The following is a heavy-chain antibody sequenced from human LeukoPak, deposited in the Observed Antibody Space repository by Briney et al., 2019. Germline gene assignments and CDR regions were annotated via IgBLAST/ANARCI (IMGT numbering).Heavy chain of an antibody. J-gene: IGHJ4*02. Sequence: ASVKVSCKASGYTFTSYGISWVRQAPGQGLEWMGWISAYNGNTNYAQKLQGRVTMTTDTSTSTAYMELRSLRSDDTAVYYCARDRGYYDYVWGSYRPIDYWGRGTLVTVSS. CDR1: GYTFTSYG. D-gene: IGHD3-16*02. CDR3: ARDRGYYDYVWGSYRPIDY. V-gene: IGHV1-18*01. CDR2: ISAYNGNT.